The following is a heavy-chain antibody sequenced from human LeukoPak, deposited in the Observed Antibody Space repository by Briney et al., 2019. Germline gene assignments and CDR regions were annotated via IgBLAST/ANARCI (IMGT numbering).Heavy chain of an antibody. D-gene: IGHD3-22*01. CDR2: IYYSGST. Sequence: SETLSLTCTVSGGSINGYYWSWLRQPPGKGLEWIGYIYYSGSTNYNPSLKSRVTISVDTSWNQFSLKLSSVTAADTAVYYCARSGYYDSGVYKWWFDPWGQGTLVTVSS. CDR1: GGSINGYY. CDR3: ARSGYYDSGVYKWWFDP. V-gene: IGHV4-59*01. J-gene: IGHJ5*02.